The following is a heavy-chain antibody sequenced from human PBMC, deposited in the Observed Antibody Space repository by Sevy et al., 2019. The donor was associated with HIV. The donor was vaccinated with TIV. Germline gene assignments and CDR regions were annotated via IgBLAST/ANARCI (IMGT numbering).Heavy chain of an antibody. J-gene: IGHJ6*03. CDR3: ARVESAATFPYYYYYMDV. V-gene: IGHV1-18*01. CDR2: ISAYNGNT. D-gene: IGHD2-15*01. Sequence: ASVKVSCKASGYTFTSYGMSWVRQAPGQGLEWMGWISAYNGNTNYAQKLQGRVTMTTDTSTSTAYMELRSLRSDDTAVYYCARVESAATFPYYYYYMDVWGKGTTVTVSS. CDR1: GYTFTSYG.